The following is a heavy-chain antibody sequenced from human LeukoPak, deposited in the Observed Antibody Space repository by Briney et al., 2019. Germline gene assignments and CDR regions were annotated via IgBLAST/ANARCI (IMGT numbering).Heavy chain of an antibody. CDR3: ARANDFWSGYGIDY. J-gene: IGHJ4*02. V-gene: IGHV4-59*01. D-gene: IGHD3-3*01. CDR2: IYYSGST. CDR1: GGSISSYY. Sequence: PSETLSLTCTVSGGSISSYYWSWIRQPLVKGLEWIGYIYYSGSTNYNPSLKSRVTMSVDTSKHQFSLNLSSVTAADTAVYYCARANDFWSGYGIDYWGQGTLVTVSS.